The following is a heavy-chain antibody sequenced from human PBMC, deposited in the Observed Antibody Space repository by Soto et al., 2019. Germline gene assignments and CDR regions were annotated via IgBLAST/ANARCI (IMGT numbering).Heavy chain of an antibody. D-gene: IGHD3-10*01. CDR3: ARQRITMVRGVIMGAYYFDY. Sequence: SETLSLTCTVSGGSISSGGYYWSWIRQHPGKGLEWIGYIYYSGSTYYNPSLKSRVTISVDTSKNQFSLKLSSVTAADTAVYYCARQRITMVRGVIMGAYYFDYWGQGTLVTVSS. CDR2: IYYSGST. J-gene: IGHJ4*02. V-gene: IGHV4-31*03. CDR1: GGSISSGGYY.